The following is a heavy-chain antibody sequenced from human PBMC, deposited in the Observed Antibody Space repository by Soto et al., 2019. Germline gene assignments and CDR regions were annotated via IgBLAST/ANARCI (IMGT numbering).Heavy chain of an antibody. CDR2: ICYDGSNK. Sequence: GGSLRLSCAASGFTFSSYGMHWVRQAPGKGLEWVAVICYDGSNKYYADSVKGRFTISRDNSKNTLYLQMNSLRAEDTAVYYCARDTSGDCGGDCYSGLFDYWGQGTLVTVSS. V-gene: IGHV3-33*01. J-gene: IGHJ4*02. CDR3: ARDTSGDCGGDCYSGLFDY. CDR1: GFTFSSYG. D-gene: IGHD2-21*02.